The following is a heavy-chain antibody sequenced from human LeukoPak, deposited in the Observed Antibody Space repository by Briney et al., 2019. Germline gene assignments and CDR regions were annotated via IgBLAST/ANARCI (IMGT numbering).Heavy chain of an antibody. CDR3: ASDRIWFGESTNEY. D-gene: IGHD3-10*01. CDR2: INHSGST. CDR1: GASVSGSNYY. Sequence: SETLSLTCAVSGASVSGSNYYWGWIRQPPGKGLEWIGDINHSGSTNYNPSLKSRVTISVDTSKNQFSLRLRSVTAADTAVYYCASDRIWFGESTNEYWGQGTLDTVSS. V-gene: IGHV4-39*07. J-gene: IGHJ4*02.